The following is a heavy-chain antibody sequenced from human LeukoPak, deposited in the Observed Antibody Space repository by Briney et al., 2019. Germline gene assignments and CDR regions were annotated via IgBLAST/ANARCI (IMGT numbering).Heavy chain of an antibody. J-gene: IGHJ5*02. CDR2: TYYRSKWYN. D-gene: IGHD6-19*01. V-gene: IGHV6-1*01. CDR3: ARGTWQWLVRNNWFDP. CDR1: GDSVSSNSAA. Sequence: SQTLSLTCAISGDSVSSNSAAWNWIRQSPSRGLEWLGRTYYRSKWYNDYAVSVKSRITINPDTSKNQFSLQLNSVTPEDTAVYYCARGTWQWLVRNNWFDPWGQGTLVTVSS.